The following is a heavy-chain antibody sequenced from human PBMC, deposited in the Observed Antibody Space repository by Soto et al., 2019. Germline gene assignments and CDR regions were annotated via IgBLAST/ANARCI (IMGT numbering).Heavy chain of an antibody. CDR3: ARERVPAYTHHTWFDR. CDR1: GGSISSGEYH. CDR2: NYYSGST. V-gene: IGHV4-30-4*01. Sequence: PSETLSLTCTISGGSISSGEYHWSWLRQPPGKGLEWIGYNYYSGSTYYNPSLGSRVTISIRTSRNQFSLKLSSVTAADTAVYSCARERVPAYTHHTWFDRWGQGTLVTVSS. J-gene: IGHJ5*02. D-gene: IGHD3-16*01.